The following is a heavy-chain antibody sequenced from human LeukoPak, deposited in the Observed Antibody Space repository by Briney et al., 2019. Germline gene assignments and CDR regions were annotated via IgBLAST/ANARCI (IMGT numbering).Heavy chain of an antibody. CDR2: ISGGGDST. CDR1: GFTFSSFA. V-gene: IGHV3-23*01. Sequence: GGSLRLSCAASGFTFSSFAMSWVRQIPGRGLEWVSAISGGGDSTYYADSVKGRFTISRDNSRNTLYLQMNSLRAEDTALYYCAKDQGLYSFDWFDPWGQGTLVTVSS. J-gene: IGHJ5*02. CDR3: AKDQGLYSFDWFDP. D-gene: IGHD2-15*01.